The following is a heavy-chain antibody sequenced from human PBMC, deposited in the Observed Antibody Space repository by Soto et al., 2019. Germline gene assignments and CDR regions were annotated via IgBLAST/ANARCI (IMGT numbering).Heavy chain of an antibody. CDR2: IYSGGST. Sequence: GESLKISCAASGFTVSSNYMSWVRQAPGKGLEWVSVIYSGGSTYYADSVKGRFTISRDNSKNTLYLQMNSLRAEDTAVYYCAREKSIAAADAFDIWGQGTMVTV. CDR1: GFTVSSNY. CDR3: AREKSIAAADAFDI. V-gene: IGHV3-53*01. J-gene: IGHJ3*02. D-gene: IGHD6-13*01.